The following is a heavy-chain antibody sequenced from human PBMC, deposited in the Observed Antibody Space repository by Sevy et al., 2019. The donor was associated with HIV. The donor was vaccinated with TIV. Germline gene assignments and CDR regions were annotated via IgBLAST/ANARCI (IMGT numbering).Heavy chain of an antibody. CDR1: GFTFSSYS. D-gene: IGHD6-13*01. J-gene: IGHJ3*02. CDR3: DRGPGWKVAAAGRDAFDI. Sequence: GGSLRLSCAASGFTFSSYSMNWVRQAPGKGLEWVSSISSSSSYIYYADSVKGRFTISRDNAKNSLYLQMNSLRAEDTAVYYCDRGPGWKVAAAGRDAFDIWGQGTMVTVSS. V-gene: IGHV3-21*01. CDR2: ISSSSSYI.